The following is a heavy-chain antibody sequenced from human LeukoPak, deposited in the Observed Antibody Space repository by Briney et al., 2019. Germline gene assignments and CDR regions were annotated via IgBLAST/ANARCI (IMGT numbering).Heavy chain of an antibody. D-gene: IGHD3-3*01. CDR3: ARGPAPFWSGYYPLDY. CDR2: IYTSGST. V-gene: IGHV4-4*07. Sequence: PSETLSLTCTVSGGSISSYYWSWIRQPAGKGLEWIGRIYTSGSTNYNPSLNSRVTMSVDTSKNQFSLKLSSVTAADTAVYYCARGPAPFWSGYYPLDYWGQGTLVTVSS. CDR1: GGSISSYY. J-gene: IGHJ4*02.